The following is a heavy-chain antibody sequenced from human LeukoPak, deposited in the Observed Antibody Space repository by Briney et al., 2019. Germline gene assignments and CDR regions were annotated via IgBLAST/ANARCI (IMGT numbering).Heavy chain of an antibody. CDR2: INPNSGDT. CDR3: ARDTARITIFGVAKYMDV. CDR1: GYTFIDYY. J-gene: IGHJ6*03. D-gene: IGHD3-3*01. Sequence: ASVKVSCKASGYTFIDYYMHWVRQAPGQELEWMGWINPNSGDTKYAQKFQGRVTMTRDTSISTAYMELSRLRSDDTAVYYCARDTARITIFGVAKYMDVWGKGTTVTVSS. V-gene: IGHV1-2*02.